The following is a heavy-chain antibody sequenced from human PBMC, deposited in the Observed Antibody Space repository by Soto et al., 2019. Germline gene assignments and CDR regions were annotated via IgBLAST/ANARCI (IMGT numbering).Heavy chain of an antibody. V-gene: IGHV3-23*01. CDR3: VREASSSGLHLDH. J-gene: IGHJ4*02. CDR1: GFIFSNYA. Sequence: LRLSCAASGFIFSNYAMNWVRHAPGKGLEWVSFISGSGSSTYYADSVKGRFTISRGNSKNTLYLQMNSLRAEDAAVYYCVREASSSGLHLDHWGRGTLVTVSS. CDR2: ISGSGSST. D-gene: IGHD6-6*01.